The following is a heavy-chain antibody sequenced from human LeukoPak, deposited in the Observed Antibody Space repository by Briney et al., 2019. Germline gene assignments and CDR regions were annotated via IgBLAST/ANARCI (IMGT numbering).Heavy chain of an antibody. J-gene: IGHJ4*02. V-gene: IGHV4-39*07. CDR3: ARDRPTSSGWDYFDY. CDR2: IYYSGRT. D-gene: IGHD6-19*01. CDR1: GGSISSSSYY. Sequence: SETLSLTCTVSGGSISSSSYYWGWIRQPPGKGLEWIGSIYYSGRTYYNPSLKSRVTISVDTSKNQFSLKLSSVTAADTAVYYCARDRPTSSGWDYFDYWGQGTLVTVSS.